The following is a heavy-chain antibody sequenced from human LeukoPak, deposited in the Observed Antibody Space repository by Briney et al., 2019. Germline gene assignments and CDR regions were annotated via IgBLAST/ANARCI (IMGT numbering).Heavy chain of an antibody. CDR1: GFTFSSYA. J-gene: IGHJ4*02. CDR2: ISYDGSNK. CDR3: ARGGSSSWYLDY. D-gene: IGHD6-13*01. Sequence: GRSLRLSCAASGFTFSSYAMHWVRQAPGKGLEWVAVISYDGSNKYYADSVKGRFTISRDNSKNTLYLQMNSLRAEDTAVYYCARGGSSSWYLDYWGQGTLVTVSP. V-gene: IGHV3-30*14.